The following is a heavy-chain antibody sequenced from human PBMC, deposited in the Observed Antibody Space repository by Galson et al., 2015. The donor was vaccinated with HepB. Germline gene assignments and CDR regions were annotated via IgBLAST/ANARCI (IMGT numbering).Heavy chain of an antibody. J-gene: IGHJ4*02. CDR3: TRGNDGCGNFDL. V-gene: IGHV3-74*01. Sequence: SLRLSCAASGFTLRGFWMHWVRQVPGKGLVWLSRMKYDGTGIYYADFVKGRFTISIDNAKDTLYLQMNSLGVDDAAVYFCTRGNDGCGNFDLWGQGALVTVSS. D-gene: IGHD5-24*01. CDR2: MKYDGTGI. CDR1: GFTLRGFW.